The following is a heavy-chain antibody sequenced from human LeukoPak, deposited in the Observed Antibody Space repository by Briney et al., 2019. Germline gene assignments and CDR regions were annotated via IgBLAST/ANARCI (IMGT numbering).Heavy chain of an antibody. D-gene: IGHD3-10*01. CDR3: AKLMVRGVKDY. V-gene: IGHV3-53*01. Sequence: GSLRLSCAASGLPVRSNYMSWVRQAPGKGLEWVSILYSGGNAYYADSVKGRFTISRDNSKNTLYLQMNSLRAEDTAVYYCAKLMVRGVKDYWGQGTLVTVSS. CDR1: GLPVRSNY. J-gene: IGHJ4*02. CDR2: LYSGGNA.